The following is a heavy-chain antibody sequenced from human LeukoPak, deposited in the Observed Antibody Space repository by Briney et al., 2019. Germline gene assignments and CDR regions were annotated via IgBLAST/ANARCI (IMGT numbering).Heavy chain of an antibody. Sequence: GGSLRLSCAASEFXFSSYWMHWVRQAPGKGLVWVSRINSDGSSTTYADSVKGRFTISRDNAKNTLYLQMNSLRAEDTAVYYCARDRAVRYFDYWGQGTLVTVSS. CDR3: ARDRAVRYFDY. D-gene: IGHD3-10*01. J-gene: IGHJ4*02. V-gene: IGHV3-74*01. CDR1: EFXFSSYW. CDR2: INSDGSST.